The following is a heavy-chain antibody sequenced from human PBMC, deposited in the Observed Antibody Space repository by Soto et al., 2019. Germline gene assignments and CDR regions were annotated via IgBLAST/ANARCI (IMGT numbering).Heavy chain of an antibody. CDR1: GGSISSGGYY. CDR2: IYYSGST. J-gene: IGHJ4*02. V-gene: IGHV4-31*03. CDR3: ARELVVVPAATGESFVYYFDY. Sequence: SETLSLTCTVSGGSISSGGYYWSWIRQHPGKGLEWIGYIYYSGSTYYNPSLKSRVTISVDTSKNQFSLKLSSVTAADTAVYYCARELVVVPAATGESFVYYFDYWGQGTLVTVSS. D-gene: IGHD2-2*01.